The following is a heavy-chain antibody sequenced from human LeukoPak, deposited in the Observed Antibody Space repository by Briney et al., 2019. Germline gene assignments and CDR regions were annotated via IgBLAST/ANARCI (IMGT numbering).Heavy chain of an antibody. CDR3: AREWLPHAFDI. Sequence: PSETLSLTCTVSGESMSGFYWNWIRQPPGKGLEWIGYIYHSGSTYYNPSLKSRVTISVDRSKNQFSLKLSSVTAADTAVYYCAREWLPHAFDIWGQGTMVTVSS. D-gene: IGHD6-19*01. V-gene: IGHV4-59*12. CDR1: GESMSGFY. J-gene: IGHJ3*02. CDR2: IYHSGST.